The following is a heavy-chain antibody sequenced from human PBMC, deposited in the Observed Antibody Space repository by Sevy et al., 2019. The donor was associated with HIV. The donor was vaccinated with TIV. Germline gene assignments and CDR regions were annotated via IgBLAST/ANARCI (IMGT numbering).Heavy chain of an antibody. CDR3: AKALNPALESMIEVVLRTLKGFDV. V-gene: IGHV3-23*01. D-gene: IGHD3-22*01. CDR1: GFTFNTHA. CDR2: ISGPGLST. Sequence: GVSLRLSCAASGFTFNTHAMTWVRQAPGKGLEWVSVISGPGLSTYYADSVKGRFTISRDNSKNTLYLQMNSLRADDTATYYCAKALNPALESMIEVVLRTLKGFDVWGQGTMVTVSS. J-gene: IGHJ3*01.